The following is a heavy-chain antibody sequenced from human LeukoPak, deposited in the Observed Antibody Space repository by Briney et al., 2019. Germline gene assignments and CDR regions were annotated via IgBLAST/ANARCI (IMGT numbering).Heavy chain of an antibody. CDR2: IPYDGSNK. J-gene: IGHJ5*01. Sequence: GGSLRLSCAASGFTFSNYGMHWVRQAPGKGLEWVAVIPYDGSNKYHTDSVKGRFTISRDNSKNTLYLQMNSLRAEDTAVYYCEKNRVPTAITPDSWGQGTLVTVSS. V-gene: IGHV3-30*18. CDR3: EKNRVPTAITPDS. D-gene: IGHD2-2*02. CDR1: GFTFSNYG.